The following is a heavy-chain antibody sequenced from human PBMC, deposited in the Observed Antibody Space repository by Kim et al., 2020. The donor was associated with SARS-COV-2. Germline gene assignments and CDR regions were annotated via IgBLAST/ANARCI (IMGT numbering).Heavy chain of an antibody. V-gene: IGHV4-34*01. J-gene: IGHJ4*02. Sequence: SETLSLTCAVYGGSFSGYYWSWIRQPPGKGLEWIGEINHSGSTNYNPSLKSRVTISVDTSKNQFSLKLSSVTAADTAVYYCASLEYYYDSSGHPTGNLAVGYWGQGTLVTVSS. CDR3: ASLEYYYDSSGHPTGNLAVGY. CDR1: GGSFSGYY. CDR2: INHSGST. D-gene: IGHD3-22*01.